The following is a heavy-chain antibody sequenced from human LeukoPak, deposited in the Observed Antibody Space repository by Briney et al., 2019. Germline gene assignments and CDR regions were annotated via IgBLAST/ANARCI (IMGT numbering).Heavy chain of an antibody. Sequence: GGSLRLSCAASGFTFSSYGMHWVRQAPGKGLEWVAFIRYDGSNKYYADSVRGRFTISRDNSKNTLYLQMNSLRAEDTAVYYCVRGKNWLFPDDAFDIWGQGTMVTVSS. V-gene: IGHV3-30*02. CDR1: GFTFSSYG. D-gene: IGHD3-9*01. CDR2: IRYDGSNK. J-gene: IGHJ3*02. CDR3: VRGKNWLFPDDAFDI.